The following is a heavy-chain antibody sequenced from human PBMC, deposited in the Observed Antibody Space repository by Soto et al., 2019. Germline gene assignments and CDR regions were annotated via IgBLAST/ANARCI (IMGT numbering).Heavy chain of an antibody. CDR2: ISGSGGST. CDR1: GFTFSSYA. D-gene: IGHD3-16*01. CDR3: VKDGSSGFGDPHYF. J-gene: IGHJ4*02. V-gene: IGHV3-23*01. Sequence: PGGALRLSCAASGFTFSSYAMSWVRQAPGKGLEWVSAISGSGGSTYYADSVKGRFTISRDNSKNTLYLQMNSLRAEDTAVYYWVKDGSSGFGDPHYFWGQGTLVTVSS.